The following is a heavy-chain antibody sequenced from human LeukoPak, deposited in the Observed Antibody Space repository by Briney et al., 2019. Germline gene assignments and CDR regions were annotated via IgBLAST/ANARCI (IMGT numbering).Heavy chain of an antibody. V-gene: IGHV3-48*03. CDR2: ISSRGSTR. J-gene: IGHJ4*02. D-gene: IGHD3-9*01. CDR1: GFTFSSDE. Sequence: PGGSLRLSCAASGFTFSSDEMNWVRQAPGKGLEWVSYISSRGSTRYYADSVKGRFTISRDNAKNSLYLQMNSLRAEDTAVYYCARGELSGPTIEGYWGQGTLVTVSS. CDR3: ARGELSGPTIEGY.